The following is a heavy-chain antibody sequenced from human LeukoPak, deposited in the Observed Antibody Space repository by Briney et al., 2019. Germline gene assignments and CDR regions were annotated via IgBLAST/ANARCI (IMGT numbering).Heavy chain of an antibody. CDR1: GFTFSSYW. Sequence: GGSLRLSCAASGFTFSSYWMHWVRHAPGKGLVWVSRINSDGSSTSYADSVKGRFTISRDNAKNTLYLQMNSLRAEDTAVYYCARAYHYYDFDYWGQGTLVTVSS. CDR2: INSDGSST. D-gene: IGHD3-3*01. J-gene: IGHJ4*02. V-gene: IGHV3-74*01. CDR3: ARAYHYYDFDY.